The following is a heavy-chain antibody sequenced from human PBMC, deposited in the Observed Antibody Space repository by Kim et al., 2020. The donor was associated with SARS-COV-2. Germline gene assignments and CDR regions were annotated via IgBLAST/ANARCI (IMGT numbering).Heavy chain of an antibody. CDR1: EYTFTGYY. J-gene: IGHJ4*02. CDR3: ARGYSGSSGADY. D-gene: IGHD1-26*01. V-gene: IGHV1-2*02. CDR2: INPNSGGT. Sequence: ASVKVSCKASEYTFTGYYMHWVRQAPGQGLEWMGWINPNSGGTNYAQKFQGRVTMTRDTSISTAYLELNRLRSDDTAVYYCARGYSGSSGADYWGQGTLVTVSS.